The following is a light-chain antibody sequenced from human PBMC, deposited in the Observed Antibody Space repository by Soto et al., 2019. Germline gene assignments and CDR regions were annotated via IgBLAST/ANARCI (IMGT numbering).Light chain of an antibody. V-gene: IGLV1-40*01. CDR2: GNS. CDR1: SSTIWAGYD. J-gene: IGLJ1*01. CDR3: QSYDSSLSGSYV. Sequence: HSVLTTPPSVKGAPGGRVTISCTGRSSTIWAGYDVHWYQQLPGAAPKLLFYGNSNRPSGVPDRFSGSKSGTSASLAITGLQAEDEADYYCQSYDSSLSGSYVFGTGTKVTVL.